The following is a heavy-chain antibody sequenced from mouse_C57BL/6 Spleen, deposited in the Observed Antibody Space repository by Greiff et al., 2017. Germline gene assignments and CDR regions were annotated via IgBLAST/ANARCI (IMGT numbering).Heavy chain of an antibody. V-gene: IGHV1-81*01. J-gene: IGHJ2*01. D-gene: IGHD1-1*01. CDR1: GYTFTSYG. CDR2: IYPRSGNT. Sequence: VQLQESGAELARPGASVKLSCKASGYTFTSYGISWVKQRTGQGLEWIGEIYPRSGNTYYNEKFKGKATLTADKSSSTAYMELRSLTSEDSAVYFCARSDGSSYFDYWGQGTTLTVSS. CDR3: ARSDGSSYFDY.